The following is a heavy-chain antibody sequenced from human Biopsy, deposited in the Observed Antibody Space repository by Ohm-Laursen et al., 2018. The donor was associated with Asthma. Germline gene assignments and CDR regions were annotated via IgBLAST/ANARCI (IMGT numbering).Heavy chain of an antibody. CDR1: GFTFGAFW. CDR2: ITGDGSQK. CDR3: ARGDSSNWSHYYFDY. J-gene: IGHJ4*02. D-gene: IGHD3-22*01. V-gene: IGHV3-7*03. Sequence: SLRLSCAASGFTFGAFWMSWGRQTPGKGLEWVATITGDGSQKFYVDSVTGRFTISRDNSKNSLHLQMNSLRAEDTAVYYCARGDSSNWSHYYFDYWGRGTLVTVSS.